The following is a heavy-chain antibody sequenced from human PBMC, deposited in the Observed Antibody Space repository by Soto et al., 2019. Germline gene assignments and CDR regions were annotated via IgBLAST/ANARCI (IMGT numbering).Heavy chain of an antibody. CDR2: ISYDGRDK. J-gene: IGHJ4*02. CDR1: GFTFSSYA. CDR3: VRSAGGSYPQYDY. D-gene: IGHD1-26*01. V-gene: IGHV3-30*04. Sequence: QVQLVESGGGVVQPGRSLRLSCAASGFTFSSYAMHWVRQAPGTGLEWVAVISYDGRDKYYPDSVKGRFTISRDNSRNSLYLQMNSLGAEDTAVYYGVRSAGGSYPQYDYWGQGTLVTVSS.